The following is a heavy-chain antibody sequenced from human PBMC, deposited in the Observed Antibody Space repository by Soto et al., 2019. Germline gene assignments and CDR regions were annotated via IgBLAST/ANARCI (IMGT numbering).Heavy chain of an antibody. D-gene: IGHD3-3*01. Sequence: PSETLCLTCAASARSLSAYDWISIRQPPGKGLEGVGDIYYSGTTNYNPSLKSRVTISVDTSKDRCSLRLSSVPDAGTALSYRARDPGARDAVWSGPTYYFDYWGQGTLVTVSS. V-gene: IGHV4-59*01. CDR1: ARSLSAYD. J-gene: IGHJ4*02. CDR3: ARDPGARDAVWSGPTYYFDY. CDR2: IYYSGTT.